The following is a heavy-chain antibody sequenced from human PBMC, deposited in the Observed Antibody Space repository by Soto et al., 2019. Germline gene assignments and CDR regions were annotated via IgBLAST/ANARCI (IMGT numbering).Heavy chain of an antibody. CDR2: IIPIFGTA. CDR3: ARNYDSSGYYQIDY. D-gene: IGHD3-22*01. Sequence: QVQLVQSGAEVKKPGSSVKVSCKASGGTFSSYAISWVRQAPGQGLEWMGGIIPIFGTANYAQKFQGRVTITADQSTSTAYMELSSLRSEDTAVYYCARNYDSSGYYQIDYRGQGTLVTVSS. J-gene: IGHJ4*02. V-gene: IGHV1-69*01. CDR1: GGTFSSYA.